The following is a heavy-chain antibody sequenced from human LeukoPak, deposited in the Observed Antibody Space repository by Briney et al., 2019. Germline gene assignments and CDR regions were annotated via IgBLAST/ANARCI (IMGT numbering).Heavy chain of an antibody. CDR3: AKIPAYYYYDSSGSYYYFDH. CDR2: ISGSGGTT. CDR1: GFTFSSYA. V-gene: IGHV3-23*01. D-gene: IGHD3-22*01. J-gene: IGHJ4*02. Sequence: GGSLRLSCAASGFTFSSYAMSWVRQAPGKGLELVSVISGSGGTTYYADSVKGRSTISSDNSKNTLYLQMTSLRAEDTAVYYCAKIPAYYYYDSSGSYYYFDHWGQGTLVTVSS.